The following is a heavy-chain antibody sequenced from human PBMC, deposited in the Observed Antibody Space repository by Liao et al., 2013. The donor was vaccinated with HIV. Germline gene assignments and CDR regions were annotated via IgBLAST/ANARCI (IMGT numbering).Heavy chain of an antibody. CDR3: ARVRSGSGLGAFDV. Sequence: QVQLQESGPRLVKSSETLSLTCSVSGYSISSGHFWGWIRQPPGQGLEWIGSMSQSGSAYYNPSLKSRVTMSVDTSKNQFSLKLSSVTAADTAVFYCARVRSGSGLGAFDVWGQGTMVTVSS. V-gene: IGHV4-38-2*02. CDR1: GYSISSGHF. J-gene: IGHJ3*01. D-gene: IGHD3-10*01. CDR2: MSQSGSA.